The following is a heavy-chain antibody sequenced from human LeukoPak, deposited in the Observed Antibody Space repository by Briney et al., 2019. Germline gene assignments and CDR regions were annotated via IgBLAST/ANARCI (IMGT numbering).Heavy chain of an antibody. J-gene: IGHJ4*02. CDR3: ARDGYCSGGSCYSGALAY. V-gene: IGHV3-53*01. D-gene: IGHD2-15*01. CDR1: GFTFNNNY. CDR2: IYSGGGT. Sequence: GGSLRLSCAASGFTFNNNYMSWVRQAPGKGLEWVSVIYSGGGTYYADSVKGRFTISRDNSKNTLYLQMNSLRAEDTAVYYCARDGYCSGGSCYSGALAYWGQGTLVTVSS.